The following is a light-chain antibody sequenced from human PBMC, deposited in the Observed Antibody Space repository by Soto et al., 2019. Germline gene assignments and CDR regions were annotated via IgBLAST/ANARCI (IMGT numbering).Light chain of an antibody. CDR3: QQYGSSPQT. CDR2: GAS. V-gene: IGKV3-20*01. CDR1: QSVSSSY. J-gene: IGKJ1*01. Sequence: EIVLTQSPGTLALSPGGRATLSSSASQSVSSSYLAWYQQKPGQAPRLLIYGASSRATGIPDRFSGSGSGTDFTLTISRLEPEDFAVYYCQQYGSSPQTFGQGTKVDIK.